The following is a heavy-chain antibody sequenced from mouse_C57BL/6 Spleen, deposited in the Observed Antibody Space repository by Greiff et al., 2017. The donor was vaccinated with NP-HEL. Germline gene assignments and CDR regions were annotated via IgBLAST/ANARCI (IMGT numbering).Heavy chain of an antibody. V-gene: IGHV1-26*01. CDR2: INPNNGGT. CDR1: GYTFTDYY. Sequence: EVQLQQSGPELVKPGASVKISCKASGYTFTDYYMNWVKQSHGKSLEWIGDINPNNGGTSYNQKFKGKATLTVDKSSSTAYMELRSLTSEDSAVYYCARGAAQANYYAMDYWGQGTSVTVSS. D-gene: IGHD3-2*02. CDR3: ARGAAQANYYAMDY. J-gene: IGHJ4*01.